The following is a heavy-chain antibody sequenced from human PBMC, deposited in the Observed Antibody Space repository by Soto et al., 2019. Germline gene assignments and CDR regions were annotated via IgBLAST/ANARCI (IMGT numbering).Heavy chain of an antibody. Sequence: EVQLVQSGAEVRKPGESLKISCKGSGYSFTTYWIGWVGQMPGKGLECMGIIYPGDSDTRYGPSFQGQVTISADKSISTAYLQWSSLKASDTAMYYCARQAAAGKYYYGMDVWGQGTTVTVSS. V-gene: IGHV5-51*01. CDR2: IYPGDSDT. D-gene: IGHD6-13*01. CDR1: GYSFTTYW. J-gene: IGHJ6*02. CDR3: ARQAAAGKYYYGMDV.